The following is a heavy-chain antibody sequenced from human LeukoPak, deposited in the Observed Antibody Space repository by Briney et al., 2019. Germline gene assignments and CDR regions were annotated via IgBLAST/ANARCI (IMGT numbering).Heavy chain of an antibody. J-gene: IGHJ6*04. CDR1: GFTFNSYA. D-gene: IGHD3-10*02. CDR3: AELGITMIGGV. V-gene: IGHV3-30*04. CDR2: ISYDGSNK. Sequence: GGSLRLSCAASGFTFNSYALHWVRQAPGKGLEWVAVISYDGSNKYYADSVKGRFTISRDISKNTLYLQMNSLRTEDTAVYYCAELGITMIGGVWGKGTTVTISS.